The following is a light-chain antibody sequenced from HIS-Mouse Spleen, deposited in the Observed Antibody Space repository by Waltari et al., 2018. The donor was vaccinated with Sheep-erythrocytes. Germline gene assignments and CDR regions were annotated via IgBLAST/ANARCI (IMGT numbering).Light chain of an antibody. CDR3: YSTDSSGNHRV. CDR1: ALPKKY. Sequence: SYELTQPPSVSVSPGQTARITCSGDALPKKYAYWYQQKSGQAPVLVIYEDSKRPSGLPEGFSGSRSVTMATLTISGAQVEDEADYYCYSTDSSGNHRVFGGGTKLTVL. V-gene: IGLV3-10*01. CDR2: EDS. J-gene: IGLJ2*01.